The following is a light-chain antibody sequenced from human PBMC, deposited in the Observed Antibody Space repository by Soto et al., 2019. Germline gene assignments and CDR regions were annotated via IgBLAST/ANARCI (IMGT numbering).Light chain of an antibody. V-gene: IGLV1-40*01. J-gene: IGLJ2*01. Sequence: QAVVTQPPSVSGAPGQRVTISCTGSSSNIGAGYDVHWYQQLPGTAPKLLIYGNINRPPGVPDRFSGSKSGTSASLAITGLQSEDAADYYCQSYDSSLSGSHVVFGGGTKVTVL. CDR3: QSYDSSLSGSHVV. CDR1: SSNIGAGYD. CDR2: GNI.